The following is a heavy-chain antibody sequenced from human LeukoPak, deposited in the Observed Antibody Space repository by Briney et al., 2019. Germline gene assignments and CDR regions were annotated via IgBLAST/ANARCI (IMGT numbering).Heavy chain of an antibody. Sequence: PSETLSLTCAVYGGSLSGHYWSWIRQPPGKGLEWIGEINHSGSTTYNPSLKSRVTISVDTSKNQVSLKLTSVTAADTAVYYCARNEDCSGGSCYNWFDPWGQRTLVTVSS. CDR1: GGSLSGHY. CDR2: INHSGST. D-gene: IGHD2-15*01. J-gene: IGHJ5*02. V-gene: IGHV4-34*01. CDR3: ARNEDCSGGSCYNWFDP.